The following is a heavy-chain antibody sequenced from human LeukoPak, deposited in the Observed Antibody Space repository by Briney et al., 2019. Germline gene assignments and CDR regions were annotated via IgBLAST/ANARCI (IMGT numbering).Heavy chain of an antibody. Sequence: GASVKVSCKASGYTFTSYDINWVRQATGQGLEWMGIMNPSSGATRYSQKFQGRLSTTRDTSTSTVYMQLSSLRSEDTAVYYCARGGDYDFGGGMDVWGQGTTVTVSS. J-gene: IGHJ6*02. CDR2: MNPSSGAT. D-gene: IGHD3-3*01. CDR3: ARGGDYDFGGGMDV. CDR1: GYTFTSYD. V-gene: IGHV1-8*01.